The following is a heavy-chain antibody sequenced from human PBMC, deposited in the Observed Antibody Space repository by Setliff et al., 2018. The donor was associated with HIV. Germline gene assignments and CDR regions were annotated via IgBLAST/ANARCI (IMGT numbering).Heavy chain of an antibody. CDR3: ARHGSNWFDP. J-gene: IGHJ5*02. CDR1: VESFSGFY. D-gene: IGHD3-10*01. CDR2: INHSGST. V-gene: IGHV4-34*01. Sequence: SETLSLTCAVYVESFSGFYWSWIRQPPGKGLEWIGEINHSGSTYYNPSLKSRVTISVDTSKNQFYLRLSSVTAADTAVYYCARHGSNWFDPWGQGTQVTVSS.